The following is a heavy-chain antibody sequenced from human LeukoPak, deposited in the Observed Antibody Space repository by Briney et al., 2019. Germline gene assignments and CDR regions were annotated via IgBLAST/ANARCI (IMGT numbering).Heavy chain of an antibody. Sequence: SVKVSCKASGGTFSSYAISWVRQAPGQGLEWMGRIIPIFGIANYAQKFQGRVTITADKSTSTAYMELSSLRSEDTAVYYCARDAVEVVPAAMYYNWFDPWGQGTLVTVPS. J-gene: IGHJ5*02. D-gene: IGHD2-2*01. CDR3: ARDAVEVVPAAMYYNWFDP. CDR2: IIPIFGIA. V-gene: IGHV1-69*04. CDR1: GGTFSSYA.